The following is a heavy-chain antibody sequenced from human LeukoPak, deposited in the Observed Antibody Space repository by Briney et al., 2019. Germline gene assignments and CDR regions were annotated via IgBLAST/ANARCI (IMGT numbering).Heavy chain of an antibody. D-gene: IGHD6-19*01. CDR1: GYTFTGYY. V-gene: IGHV1-2*04. CDR3: ARGGQWLVRYYFDY. Sequence: GASVKVSCKASGYTFTGYYMHWVRQAPGQGLEWMGWINPNSGGTNYAQKFQGWVTMTRDTSISTAYMELSRLRSDDTAVYYCARGGQWLVRYYFDYWGQGTLVTVSS. CDR2: INPNSGGT. J-gene: IGHJ4*02.